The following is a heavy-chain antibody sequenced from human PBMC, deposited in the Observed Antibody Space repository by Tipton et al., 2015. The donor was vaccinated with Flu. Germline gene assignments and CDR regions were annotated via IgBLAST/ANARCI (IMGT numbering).Heavy chain of an antibody. J-gene: IGHJ4*02. Sequence: TLSLTCTVSGGSISSYYWSWIRQPPGKGLEWIGYIYYSGSTNYNPSLKSRVTISVDTSKNQFSLKLSSVTAADTAVYYCALMYHSSGWNYWGQGTLVTVSS. V-gene: IGHV4-59*12. CDR1: GGSISSYY. CDR2: IYYSGST. D-gene: IGHD6-19*01. CDR3: ALMYHSSGWNY.